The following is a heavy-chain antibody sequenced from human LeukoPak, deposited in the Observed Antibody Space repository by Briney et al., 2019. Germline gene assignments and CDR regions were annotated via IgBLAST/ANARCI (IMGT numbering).Heavy chain of an antibody. V-gene: IGHV3-33*01. CDR1: GFTFSSYG. J-gene: IGHJ6*02. D-gene: IGHD6-6*01. CDR2: IWYDGSNK. CDR3: ARDEIEYSSSRYYYYGMDV. Sequence: GGSLRLSCAASGFTFSSYGMHWVRQAPGKGLEWVAVIWYDGSNKYYADSVKCRFTISRDNSKNTLYLQMNSLRAEDTAVYYCARDEIEYSSSRYYYYGMDVWGQGTTVTVSS.